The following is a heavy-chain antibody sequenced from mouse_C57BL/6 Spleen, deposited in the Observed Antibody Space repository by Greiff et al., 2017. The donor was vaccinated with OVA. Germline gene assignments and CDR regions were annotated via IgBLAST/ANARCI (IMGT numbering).Heavy chain of an antibody. D-gene: IGHD2-1*01. CDR2: ISDGGSYT. Sequence: EVQVVESGGGLVKPGGSLKLSCAASGFTFSSYAMSWVRQTPEKRLEWVATISDGGSYTYYPDNVKGRFTISRDNAKNNLYLQMSHLKSEDTAMYYCARFQYGNDWYFDVWGTGTTVTVSS. J-gene: IGHJ1*03. V-gene: IGHV5-4*01. CDR3: ARFQYGNDWYFDV. CDR1: GFTFSSYA.